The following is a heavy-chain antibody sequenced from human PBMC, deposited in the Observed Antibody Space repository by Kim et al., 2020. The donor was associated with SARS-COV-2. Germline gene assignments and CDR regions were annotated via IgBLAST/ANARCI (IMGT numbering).Heavy chain of an antibody. V-gene: IGHV3-33*01. D-gene: IGHD6-6*01. CDR1: GFTFSSSG. J-gene: IGHJ6*02. CDR2: IWYDGSNK. CDR3: AGSYSSSAGYYYGMDV. Sequence: GGSLRLSCAASGFTFSSSGMHWVRQAPGKGLEWVAVIWYDGSNKYYADSVKGRFTISRDNSKNTLYLQMNNLRAEETAVYYCAGSYSSSAGYYYGMDVWGPGTPVTVSS.